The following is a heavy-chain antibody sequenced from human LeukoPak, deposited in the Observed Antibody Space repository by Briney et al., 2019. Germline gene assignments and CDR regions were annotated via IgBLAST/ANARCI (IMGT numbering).Heavy chain of an antibody. Sequence: SETLSLTCTVAGGSISSSSYYWGWIRQPPGKGLEWIGSIYYSGSTYYNPSLKSRVTISVDTSKNQFSLKLSSVTAADTAVYYCARPLTPRLNWFDPWGQGTLVTVSS. V-gene: IGHV4-39*01. CDR3: ARPLTPRLNWFDP. J-gene: IGHJ5*02. CDR1: GGSISSSSYY. CDR2: IYYSGST.